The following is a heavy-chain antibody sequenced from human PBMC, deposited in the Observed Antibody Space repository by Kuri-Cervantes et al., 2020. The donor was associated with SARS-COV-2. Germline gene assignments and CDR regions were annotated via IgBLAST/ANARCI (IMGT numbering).Heavy chain of an antibody. J-gene: IGHJ3*02. CDR2: IKQDGSER. CDR1: GFTLSSYW. V-gene: IGHV3-7*01. CDR3: AREGELRAFDI. Sequence: GGSLRLSCAASGFTLSSYWMSWARQAPGKGLEWVANIKQDGSERYYVDSVKGRFTISRDNAKNSLYLQTNSLRAEDTAVYYCAREGELRAFDIWGQGTMVTVSS. D-gene: IGHD1-26*01.